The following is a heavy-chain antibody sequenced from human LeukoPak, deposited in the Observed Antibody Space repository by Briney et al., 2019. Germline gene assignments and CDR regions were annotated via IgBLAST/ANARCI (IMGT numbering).Heavy chain of an antibody. V-gene: IGHV3-74*01. D-gene: IGHD3/OR15-3a*01. Sequence: GGSLRLSCAASGFTFSTYSMHWVRQAPGKGLVWVSYIKPDGSNTAYADSVKGRFTISRDNAKNTLYLQMNSLRAEDTAVYYCARDKDWLLYDNWGQGTLVTVSS. CDR3: ARDKDWLLYDN. J-gene: IGHJ4*02. CDR1: GFTFSTYS. CDR2: IKPDGSNT.